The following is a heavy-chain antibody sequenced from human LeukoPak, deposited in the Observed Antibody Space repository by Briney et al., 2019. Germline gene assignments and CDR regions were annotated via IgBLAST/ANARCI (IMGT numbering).Heavy chain of an antibody. V-gene: IGHV3-53*01. J-gene: IGHJ4*02. CDR1: GFTVSSNY. CDR3: ARGGPTGALDD. Sequence: GGSLRLSCAASGFTVSSNYMSWVRQAPGKGLEWVSVIYSGGSTYYADSVKGRFTISRDNSKNTLYLQVNGLRAEDTALYYCARGGPTGALDDWGQGTLLTVSS. CDR2: IYSGGST. D-gene: IGHD7-27*01.